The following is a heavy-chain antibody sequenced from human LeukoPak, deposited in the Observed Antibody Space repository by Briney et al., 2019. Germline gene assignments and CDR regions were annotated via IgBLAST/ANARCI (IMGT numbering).Heavy chain of an antibody. CDR2: IYHTGST. J-gene: IGHJ4*02. Sequence: SETLSLTCTVSGHSIINSYYWGWIRQPPGKGLEWIGSIYHTGSTYYNPSLKSRVTISVDTSKNQFSLKLNSVTAADTAVYYCARDYRGYISGYYFDYWGQGTLVTVSS. CDR3: ARDYRGYISGYYFDY. V-gene: IGHV4-38-2*02. D-gene: IGHD5-12*01. CDR1: GHSIINSYY.